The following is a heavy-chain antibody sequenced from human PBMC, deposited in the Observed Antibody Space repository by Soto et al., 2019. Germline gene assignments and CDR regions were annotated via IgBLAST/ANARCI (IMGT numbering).Heavy chain of an antibody. V-gene: IGHV4-59*01. CDR1: GVSISRYY. CDR2: IYSSGST. D-gene: IGHD3-9*01. Sequence: SETPSLTCTVSGVSISRYYKSWIRQPTEKGLEWIGYIYSSGSTNYNPCLKSRVTISVDTSKNQFSLKLSSVTAADTAVYYCARNVGDILTGYRHWYFDLWGRGTLVTVSS. CDR3: ARNVGDILTGYRHWYFDL. J-gene: IGHJ2*01.